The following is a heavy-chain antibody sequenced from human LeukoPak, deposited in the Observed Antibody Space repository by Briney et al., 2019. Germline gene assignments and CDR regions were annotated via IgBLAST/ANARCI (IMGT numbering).Heavy chain of an antibody. CDR1: GFTFRNYS. CDR2: ISGSGGST. D-gene: IGHD3-22*01. V-gene: IGHV3-23*01. Sequence: GGSLRLSCAASGFTFRNYSMSWVRQAPGKGLEWVSAISGSGGSTYLAASAKGRFTISRDNSKNTLYLQMNSLRAEDTAVYYCARCDYDSSGFDYWGQGTLVTVSS. CDR3: ARCDYDSSGFDY. J-gene: IGHJ4*02.